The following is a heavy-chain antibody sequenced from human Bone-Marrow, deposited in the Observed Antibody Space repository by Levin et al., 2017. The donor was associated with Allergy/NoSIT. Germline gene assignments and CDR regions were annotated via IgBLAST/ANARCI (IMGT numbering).Heavy chain of an antibody. D-gene: IGHD3-10*01. CDR3: AKDRVVDDVGDIDY. V-gene: IGHV3-23*01. CDR2: IYGSGDGRT. CDR1: GFIFSTST. J-gene: IGHJ4*02. Sequence: LSLTCAASGFIFSTSTMSWVRQAPGKGLEWVSGIYGSGDGRTFYAESVKGRFTISRDDSKDTLYLQMNNLRAEDTALYFCAKDRVVDDVGDIDYWGQGTLVTVSS.